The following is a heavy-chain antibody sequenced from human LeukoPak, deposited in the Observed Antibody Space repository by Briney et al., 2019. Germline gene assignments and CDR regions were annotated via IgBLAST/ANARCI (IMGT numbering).Heavy chain of an antibody. V-gene: IGHV1-24*01. CDR2: FDPEDGET. CDR3: ATDREDY. Sequence: ASVKVSCKASGYTFTNYHMNWVRQAPGKGLEWMGGFDPEDGETIYAQKFQGRVTMTEDTSTDTAYMELSSLRSEDTAVYYCATDREDYWGQGTLVTVSS. J-gene: IGHJ4*02. CDR1: GYTFTNYH. D-gene: IGHD1-26*01.